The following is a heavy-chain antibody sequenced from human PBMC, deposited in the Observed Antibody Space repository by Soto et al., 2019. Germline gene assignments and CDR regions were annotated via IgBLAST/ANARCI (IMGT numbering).Heavy chain of an antibody. Sequence: EVQLVESGGGLVQPGGSLRLSCAASGFTFSIFSMSWVRQAPGKGLEWISYVNAAANDIYYTDSVRGRFTISRDNAKNSLYLQMNSLRDDDTAVYYCVRDRMWEQWLGPHDAFAIWGQGTMVTVS. CDR2: VNAAANDI. CDR1: GFTFSIFS. J-gene: IGHJ3*02. CDR3: VRDRMWEQWLGPHDAFAI. V-gene: IGHV3-48*02. D-gene: IGHD6-19*01.